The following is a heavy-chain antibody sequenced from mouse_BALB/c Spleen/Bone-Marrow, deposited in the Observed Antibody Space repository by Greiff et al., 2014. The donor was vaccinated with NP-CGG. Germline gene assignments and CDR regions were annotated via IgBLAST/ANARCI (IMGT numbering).Heavy chain of an antibody. Sequence: QVQLQQPGAELVRPGSSVKISCKASGYAFSSYWMNWVKQRPGQGLEWIGQIYPGDGDTNYNGKFKGKATITADKSSSTAYMQLSSLTSEDSAVYFCARRGLWFAYWGQGTLVTVSA. D-gene: IGHD3-1*01. CDR1: GYAFSSYW. V-gene: IGHV1-80*01. J-gene: IGHJ3*01. CDR3: ARRGLWFAY. CDR2: IYPGDGDT.